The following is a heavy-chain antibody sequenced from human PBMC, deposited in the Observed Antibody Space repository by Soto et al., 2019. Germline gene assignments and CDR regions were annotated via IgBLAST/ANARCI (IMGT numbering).Heavy chain of an antibody. V-gene: IGHV1-3*01. Sequence: ASVKVSCKASGYTFTSYAMHWVRQAPGQRLEWMGWINAGNGNTKYSQKFQGRVTITRDTSASTAYMELSSLRSEDTAVYYCARDSFGTMIVVARDAFDIWGQGTMVPVSS. CDR3: ARDSFGTMIVVARDAFDI. CDR2: INAGNGNT. CDR1: GYTFTSYA. D-gene: IGHD3-22*01. J-gene: IGHJ3*02.